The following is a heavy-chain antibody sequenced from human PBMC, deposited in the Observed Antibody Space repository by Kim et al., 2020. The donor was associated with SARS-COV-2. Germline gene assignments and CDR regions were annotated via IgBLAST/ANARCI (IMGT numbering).Heavy chain of an antibody. CDR2: INPSGGTT. CDR3: ARDNRTWSLDF. V-gene: IGHV1-46*01. D-gene: IGHD2-8*02. J-gene: IGHJ4*02. Sequence: ASVKVSCKTSGYTFSRFYLHWVRQAPGQGLEWMGIINPSGGTTTCAQKFEGRVTMTWDTSTRTFYMELSSLRSEDTAVYYCARDNRTWSLDFWGQGTLVT. CDR1: GYTFSRFY.